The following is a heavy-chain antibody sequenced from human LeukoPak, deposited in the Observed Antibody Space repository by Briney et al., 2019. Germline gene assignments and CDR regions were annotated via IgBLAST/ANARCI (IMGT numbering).Heavy chain of an antibody. D-gene: IGHD3-10*01. V-gene: IGHV4-39*01. Sequence: SETLSLTCTVSGGSISSSSYYWGWIRQPPGKGLEWIGIFYYRGTTYNNPSLRCRVTISIDTSKNHFSLKLSSVTAADAAVYYCASQSPHSYRSGSYNYWGQGALVTVSS. J-gene: IGHJ4*02. CDR1: GGSISSSSYY. CDR3: ASQSPHSYRSGSYNY. CDR2: FYYRGTT.